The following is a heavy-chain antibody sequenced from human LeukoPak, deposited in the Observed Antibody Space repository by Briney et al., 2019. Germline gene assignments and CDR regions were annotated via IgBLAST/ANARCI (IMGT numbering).Heavy chain of an antibody. J-gene: IGHJ5*02. CDR3: ARKGPPYYDILTGYRHSDP. CDR2: IIPILGIA. Sequence: ASAKVSCKASGGTFSSYAISWVRQAPGQGLEWMGRIIPILGIANYAQKFQGRVTITADKSTSTAYMELSSLRSEDTAVYYCARKGPPYYDILTGYRHSDPWGQGTLVTVSS. CDR1: GGTFSSYA. D-gene: IGHD3-9*01. V-gene: IGHV1-69*04.